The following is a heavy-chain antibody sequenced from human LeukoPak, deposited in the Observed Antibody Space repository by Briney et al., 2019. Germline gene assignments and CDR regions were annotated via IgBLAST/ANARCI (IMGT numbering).Heavy chain of an antibody. D-gene: IGHD3-9*01. J-gene: IGHJ5*02. V-gene: IGHV3-23*01. Sequence: GGSLRLSCAASGFTFSSYAMSWVRQAPGKGLEWVSAISGSGGSTYYADSAKGRFTISRDNAKNSLYLQMNSLRAEDTAVYYCARDVVLRYFDWSINWFDPWGQGTLVTVSS. CDR1: GFTFSSYA. CDR2: ISGSGGST. CDR3: ARDVVLRYFDWSINWFDP.